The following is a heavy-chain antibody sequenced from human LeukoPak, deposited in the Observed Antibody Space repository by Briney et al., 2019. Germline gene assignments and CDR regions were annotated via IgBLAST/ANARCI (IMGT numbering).Heavy chain of an antibody. CDR1: SGSISTYY. J-gene: IGHJ5*02. V-gene: IGHV4-59*01. CDR2: INYSGST. Sequence: PESLSLTCTVASGSISTYYWSWIRQPPGKGLECIGYINYSGSTDYNPSLKSRVTISVDTSKNQFSLKLTSVTAADTAVYYCARDGAVAGGGRWFDPWGQGTLVTASS. CDR3: ARDGAVAGGGRWFDP. D-gene: IGHD6-19*01.